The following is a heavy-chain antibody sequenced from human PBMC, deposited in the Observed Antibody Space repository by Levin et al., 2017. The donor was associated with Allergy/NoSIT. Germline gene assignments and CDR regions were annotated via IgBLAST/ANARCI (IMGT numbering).Heavy chain of an antibody. CDR2: IYSGGST. D-gene: IGHD1-1*01. CDR3: ARDGVIAGGERYAFDI. V-gene: IGHV3-66*01. Sequence: GESLKISCAASGFTVSSNYMSWVRQAPGKGLEWVSVIYSGGSTYYADSVKGRFTISRDNSKNTLYLQMNSLRAEDTAVYYCARDGVIAGGERYAFDIWGQGTMVTVSS. CDR1: GFTVSSNY. J-gene: IGHJ3*02.